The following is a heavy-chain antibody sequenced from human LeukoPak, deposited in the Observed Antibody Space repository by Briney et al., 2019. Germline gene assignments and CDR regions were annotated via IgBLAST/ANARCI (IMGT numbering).Heavy chain of an antibody. D-gene: IGHD1-26*01. V-gene: IGHV3-30*02. J-gene: IGHJ4*02. CDR1: GFTFSSYG. Sequence: GGSLRLSCAASGFTFSSYGMHWVRQAPGKGLEWVAFIRYDGSNKYYADSVKGRFTISRDNSKNTLYLQMNSLGAEDTAVYYCAKRTFSESYYWGQGTLVTVSS. CDR3: AKRTFSESYY. CDR2: IRYDGSNK.